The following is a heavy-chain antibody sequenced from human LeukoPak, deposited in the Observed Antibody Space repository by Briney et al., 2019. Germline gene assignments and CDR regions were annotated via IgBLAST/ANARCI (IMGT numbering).Heavy chain of an antibody. Sequence: GGSLRLSCAASGFTFSSYAMSWVRQAPGKGLEWVSRIKSKSDGGATDYPAPVKGRFTISRDDTKNTLYLQMNSLKTEDTAVYYCTTERGGPTPDCWGRGTLVTVSS. CDR2: IKSKSDGGAT. J-gene: IGHJ4*02. CDR1: GFTFSSYA. CDR3: TTERGGPTPDC. V-gene: IGHV3-15*01. D-gene: IGHD4-23*01.